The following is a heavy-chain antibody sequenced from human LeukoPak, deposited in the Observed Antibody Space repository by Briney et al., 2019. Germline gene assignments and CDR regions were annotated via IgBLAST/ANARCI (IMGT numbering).Heavy chain of an antibody. D-gene: IGHD2-15*01. CDR1: GGSVSSSSYY. V-gene: IGHV4-39*07. J-gene: IGHJ6*03. Sequence: SETLSLTCTVSGGSVSSSSYYWGWIRQPPGKGLEWIGSIYYSGSTYYNPSLKGRVTISVDTSKNQFSLKLSSVTAADTAVYYCARTTEGYCRGGSCYYYYYYMDVWGKGTTVTVSS. CDR2: IYYSGST. CDR3: ARTTEGYCRGGSCYYYYYYMDV.